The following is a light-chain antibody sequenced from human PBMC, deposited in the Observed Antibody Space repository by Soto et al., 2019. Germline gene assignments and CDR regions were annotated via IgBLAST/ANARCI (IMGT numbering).Light chain of an antibody. CDR2: EVS. CDR1: SSDVGGYNY. J-gene: IGLJ2*01. Sequence: QSALTQPASVSGAPGQSITISCTGTSSDVGGYNYVSWYQQHPGKAPRLMIYEVSNRPSGVSNRFSGSKSGNTASLTISGLQAEDEGDYYCSSYTSSNTPVVFGGGTQLTVL. CDR3: SSYTSSNTPVV. V-gene: IGLV2-14*01.